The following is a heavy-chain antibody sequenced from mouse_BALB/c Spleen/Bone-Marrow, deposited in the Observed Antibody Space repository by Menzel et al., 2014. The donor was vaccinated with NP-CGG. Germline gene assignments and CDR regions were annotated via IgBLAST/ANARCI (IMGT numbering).Heavy chain of an antibody. V-gene: IGHV7-1*02. CDR2: SRNRRNDYTT. CDR1: GSTFSDFY. Sequence: EVKLMESGGGLVQPGGSLRLPCATSGSTFSDFYMEWVRQPPGKRLEWIAASRNRRNDYTTEYSASVKGRFIVSRDTSQSILYLQMNALRAEDTAIYYCARDAGRGNFDYWGQGTTLTVSS. D-gene: IGHD4-1*01. CDR3: ARDAGRGNFDY. J-gene: IGHJ2*01.